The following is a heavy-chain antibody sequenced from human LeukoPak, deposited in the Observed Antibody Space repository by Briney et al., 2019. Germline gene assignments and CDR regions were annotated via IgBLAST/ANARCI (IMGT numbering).Heavy chain of an antibody. D-gene: IGHD3-10*01. CDR3: AMGETFGPFDY. V-gene: IGHV1-46*01. CDR2: INPSGGST. J-gene: IGHJ4*02. CDR1: GYTFTSYY. Sequence: ASVKVSCKASGYTFTSYYMHWVRQALGQGLEWMGIINPSGGSTSYAQKFQGRVTMTRDTSTSTVYMELSSLRSEDTAVYYCAMGETFGPFDYWGQGTLVTVSS.